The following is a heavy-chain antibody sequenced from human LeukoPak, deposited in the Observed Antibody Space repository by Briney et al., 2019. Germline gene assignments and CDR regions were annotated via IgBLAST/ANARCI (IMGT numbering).Heavy chain of an antibody. Sequence: PGGSLRLSCSGSGFALSSCIMHWVRQAPGKGLEYVSGASSNGDTTYYADSVKGRFTISRDNAKNTLYLQMNSLRAEDTGVYYCASLGATAYYGMDVWGQGTTVTVSS. J-gene: IGHJ6*02. CDR2: ASSNGDTT. CDR1: GFALSSCI. D-gene: IGHD1-26*01. V-gene: IGHV3-64*04. CDR3: ASLGATAYYGMDV.